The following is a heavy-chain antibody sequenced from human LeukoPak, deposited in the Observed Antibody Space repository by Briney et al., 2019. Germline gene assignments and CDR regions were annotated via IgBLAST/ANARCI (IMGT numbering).Heavy chain of an antibody. CDR1: GYTFTGYY. D-gene: IGHD2-21*02. V-gene: IGHV1-2*02. J-gene: IGHJ6*02. CDR3: ARGDSDYYYYGMDV. CDR2: INPNSGGT. Sequence: ASVKVSCKASGYTFTGYYMHWVRQAPGQGLEWMGWINPNSGGTNYAQKFQGRVTMTRGTSISTAYMELSRLRSDDTAVYYCARGDSDYYYYGMDVWGQGTTVTVSS.